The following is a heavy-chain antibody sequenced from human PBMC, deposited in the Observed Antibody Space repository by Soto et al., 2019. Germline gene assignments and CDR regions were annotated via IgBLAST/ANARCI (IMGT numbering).Heavy chain of an antibody. D-gene: IGHD3-22*01. Sequence: SETLSLTCAVYGGSFSGYYWSWIRQPPGKGLEWIGEINHSGSTNYNPSLKSRVTISVDTSKNQFSLKLSSVTAADTAVYYCARGVTYDSSGYYYLGGGQGPLVTVSS. J-gene: IGHJ4*02. CDR1: GGSFSGYY. CDR3: ARGVTYDSSGYYYLG. CDR2: INHSGST. V-gene: IGHV4-34*01.